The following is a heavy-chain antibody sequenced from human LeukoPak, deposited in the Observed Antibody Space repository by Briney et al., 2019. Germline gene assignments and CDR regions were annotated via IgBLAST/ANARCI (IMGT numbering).Heavy chain of an antibody. CDR2: ISYDGSNK. Sequence: PGGSLRLSCAASGFTFSSYGMHWVCQAPGKGLEWVAVISYDGSNKYYADSVKGRFTISRDNSKNTLYLQMNSLRAEDTAVYYCAKERYYYDRSGTPDYWGQGTLVTVSS. V-gene: IGHV3-30*18. CDR3: AKERYYYDRSGTPDY. CDR1: GFTFSSYG. J-gene: IGHJ4*02. D-gene: IGHD3-22*01.